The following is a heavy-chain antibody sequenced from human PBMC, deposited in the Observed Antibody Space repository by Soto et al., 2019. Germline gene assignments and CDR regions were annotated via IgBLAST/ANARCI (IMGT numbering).Heavy chain of an antibody. Sequence: ASVKVSCKASGYTFTSYGISWVRQAPGQGLEWMGWISAYNGNTNYAQKLQGRVTMTTDTSTSTAYMELRSLRSDDTAVYYCEVRIAVGGYFDYWGQGTLDTVSS. CDR1: GYTFTSYG. V-gene: IGHV1-18*01. CDR2: ISAYNGNT. CDR3: EVRIAVGGYFDY. J-gene: IGHJ4*02. D-gene: IGHD6-19*01.